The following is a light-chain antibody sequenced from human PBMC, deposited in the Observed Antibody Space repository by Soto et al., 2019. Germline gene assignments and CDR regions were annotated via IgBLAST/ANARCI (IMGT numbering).Light chain of an antibody. Sequence: EIVLTQSPATLSLSPGERATLSCRASQSVNSNLAWYQQKPGQAPRLLIYDASNRATGTPARFSGSGSGTDFTLTISSLEAEDFAVYYCQHYDNWPPRTFGQGTKVDIK. CDR2: DAS. J-gene: IGKJ1*01. CDR1: QSVNSN. V-gene: IGKV3-11*01. CDR3: QHYDNWPPRT.